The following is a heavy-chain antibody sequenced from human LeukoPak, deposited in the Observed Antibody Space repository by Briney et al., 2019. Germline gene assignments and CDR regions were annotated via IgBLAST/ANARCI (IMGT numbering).Heavy chain of an antibody. Sequence: SVKVSCKASGGTFSSYAISWVRQAPGQGLEWMGGIIPIFGTANYAQKFQGRVTITADKSTSTAYMELSSLRSEDTAVYYCARIGDYGDYLTSFDPWGQGTLVTVSS. CDR1: GGTFSSYA. V-gene: IGHV1-69*06. CDR3: ARIGDYGDYLTSFDP. D-gene: IGHD4-17*01. CDR2: IIPIFGTA. J-gene: IGHJ5*02.